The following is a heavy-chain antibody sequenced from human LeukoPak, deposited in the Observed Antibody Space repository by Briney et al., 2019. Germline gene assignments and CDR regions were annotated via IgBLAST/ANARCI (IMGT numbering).Heavy chain of an antibody. CDR2: ISGSGGST. CDR1: GFKFDDYN. CDR3: AKGDNYYYYYMDV. V-gene: IGHV3-23*01. Sequence: GGSLRLSCTASGFKFDDYNMSWVRQAPGKGLEWVSAISGSGGSTYYADSVKGRFTISRDNSKNTLYLQMNSLRAEDTAVYYCAKGDNYYYYYMDVWGKGTTVTISS. J-gene: IGHJ6*03.